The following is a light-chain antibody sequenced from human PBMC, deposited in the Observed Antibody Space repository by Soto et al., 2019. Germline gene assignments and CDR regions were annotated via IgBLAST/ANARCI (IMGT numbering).Light chain of an antibody. CDR3: QQLNSYPLT. V-gene: IGKV1-9*01. Sequence: DIRLTQSPSFLSASVGARFTITCRASLGMRNYVAWYQQIPGKAPKLLIYAASTLLSGVPSRFSGSGSGTEFTLTISSLQPEDFATYYCQQLNSYPLTFGGGTRVEIK. J-gene: IGKJ4*01. CDR2: AAS. CDR1: LGMRNY.